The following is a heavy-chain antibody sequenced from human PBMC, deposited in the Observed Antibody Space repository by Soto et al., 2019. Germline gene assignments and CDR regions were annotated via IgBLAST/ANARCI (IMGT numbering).Heavy chain of an antibody. D-gene: IGHD3-22*01. CDR2: IYSGGST. J-gene: IGHJ4*02. CDR3: ARDFSMVVVAPGY. CDR1: GFTFSSYA. Sequence: GGSLRLSCAASGFTFSSYAMSWVRQAPGKGLEWVSVIYSGGSTYYADSVKGRFTISRDNSKNTLFLQMNSLRADDTAVYYCARDFSMVVVAPGYWGQGTLVTVSS. V-gene: IGHV3-66*01.